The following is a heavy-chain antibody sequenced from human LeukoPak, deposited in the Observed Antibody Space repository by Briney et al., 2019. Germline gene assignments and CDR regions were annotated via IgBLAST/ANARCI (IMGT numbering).Heavy chain of an antibody. V-gene: IGHV4-38-2*02. CDR1: GYSISSGYY. CDR2: IYHSGST. J-gene: IGHJ4*02. Sequence: SETLSLTCTVSGYSISSGYYWGWIRQPPGKGLEWIGSIYHSGSTYYNPFLKSRVTISVDTPKNQFSLKLSSVTAADTAVYYCARDGGGSYDYWGQGTLVTVSS. CDR3: ARDGGGSYDY. D-gene: IGHD1-26*01.